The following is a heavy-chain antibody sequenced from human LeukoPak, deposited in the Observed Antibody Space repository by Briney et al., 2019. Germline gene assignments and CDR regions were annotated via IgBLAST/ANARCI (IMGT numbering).Heavy chain of an antibody. CDR1: GYTFTSFG. D-gene: IGHD6-19*01. Sequence: GESLKISCKGSGYTFTSFGISWVRQAPGQGLEWMGWISAYNGNTNYAHNLQGRVTMTTDTSTSTAYMELRSLRSDDTAVYYCARDPGSFLSSSGWLDWFDPWGQGTLVTVSS. J-gene: IGHJ5*02. CDR3: ARDPGSFLSSSGWLDWFDP. V-gene: IGHV1-18*01. CDR2: ISAYNGNT.